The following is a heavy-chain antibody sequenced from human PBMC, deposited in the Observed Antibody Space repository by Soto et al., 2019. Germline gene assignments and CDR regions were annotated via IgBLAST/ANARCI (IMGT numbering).Heavy chain of an antibody. J-gene: IGHJ6*02. Sequence: PSQTLSLTCAISGDSVSSDSAAWNWIRQSPSRGLEWLGRTYHRSKWYNEYAPPVQSRLTINPDTSKNQFSLQLNSVTPEYTAVYYCVRSRVFIQVAGMANYYYYYGMDVWGQGTTVTVSS. D-gene: IGHD6-19*01. V-gene: IGHV6-1*01. CDR3: VRSRVFIQVAGMANYYYYYGMDV. CDR1: GDSVSSDSAA. CDR2: TYHRSKWYN.